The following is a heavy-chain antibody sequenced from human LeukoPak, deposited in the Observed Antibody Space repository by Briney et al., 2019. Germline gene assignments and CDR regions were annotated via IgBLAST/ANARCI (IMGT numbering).Heavy chain of an antibody. V-gene: IGHV3-30*04. CDR2: ISYDGSNK. CDR3: ARDPLNNSDFSAGYYYYYYGMDV. Sequence: PGGSLRLSCAASGFTFSSYAMHRVRQAPGKGLEWVAVISYDGSNKYYADSVKGRFTISRDNSKNTLYLQMNSLRAEDTAVYYCARDPLNNSDFSAGYYYYYYGMDVWGQGTTVTVSS. D-gene: IGHD5-24*01. J-gene: IGHJ6*02. CDR1: GFTFSSYA.